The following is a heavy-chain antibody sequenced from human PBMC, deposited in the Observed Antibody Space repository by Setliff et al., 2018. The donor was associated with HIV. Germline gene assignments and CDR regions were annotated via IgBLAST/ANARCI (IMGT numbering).Heavy chain of an antibody. CDR3: ARGTAPRPASVLEFLEWLFPNWFDP. D-gene: IGHD3-3*02. Sequence: ASVKVSCKASGYNFTDYGINWVRQATGQGLEWMGWMNPNNGNTGYAEKFQGRVTMTRDTSISTAYMEPSSLRSDDTAVYYCARGTAPRPASVLEFLEWLFPNWFDPWGQGTLVTVSS. CDR2: MNPNNGNT. V-gene: IGHV1-8*02. J-gene: IGHJ5*02. CDR1: GYNFTDYG.